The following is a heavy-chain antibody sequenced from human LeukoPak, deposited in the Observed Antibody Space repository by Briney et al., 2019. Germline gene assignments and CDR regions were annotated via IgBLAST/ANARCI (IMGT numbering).Heavy chain of an antibody. CDR1: GYTFTSYD. D-gene: IGHD3-10*01. Sequence: ASVKVSCKASGYTFTSYDINWVRQATGQGLEWMGWVNPNSGNTGYAQKFQGRVTMTRNTSISTAYMELSSLRSEDTAVYYCARERVRGRHTDYWGQGTLVTVSS. V-gene: IGHV1-8*01. CDR3: ARERVRGRHTDY. CDR2: VNPNSGNT. J-gene: IGHJ4*02.